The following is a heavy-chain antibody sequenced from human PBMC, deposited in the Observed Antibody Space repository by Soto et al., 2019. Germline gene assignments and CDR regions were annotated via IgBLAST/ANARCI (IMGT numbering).Heavy chain of an antibody. D-gene: IGHD3-3*01. V-gene: IGHV1-69*13. CDR3: ARGTHITIFGVVIPYYYYGMDV. CDR2: IIPIFGTA. Sequence: SVKVSCKASGGTFSSYAISWVRQAPGQGLEWMGGIIPIFGTANYAQKFQGRVTITADESTSTAYMELSSLRSEDTAVYYCARGTHITIFGVVIPYYYYGMDVWGQ. CDR1: GGTFSSYA. J-gene: IGHJ6*02.